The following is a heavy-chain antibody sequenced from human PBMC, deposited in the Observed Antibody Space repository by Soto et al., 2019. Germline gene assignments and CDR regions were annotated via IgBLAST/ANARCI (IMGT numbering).Heavy chain of an antibody. D-gene: IGHD3-22*01. Sequence: PSETLSLTCAVYGGSFSGYYWTWIRQPPGTGLEWIGEINHSGSTNYNPSLKSRVTISVDTSKNQFSLKLTSVTAADTAVYYCATMYYNDSSAFLEYWGQGTLVTVSS. CDR2: INHSGST. V-gene: IGHV4-34*01. CDR1: GGSFSGYY. J-gene: IGHJ4*02. CDR3: ATMYYNDSSAFLEY.